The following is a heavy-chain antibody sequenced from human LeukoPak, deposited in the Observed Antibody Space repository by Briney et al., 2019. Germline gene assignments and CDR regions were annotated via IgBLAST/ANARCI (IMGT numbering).Heavy chain of an antibody. CDR2: ISGSGDST. CDR1: GFTFSSYA. CDR3: AKDPYYGSGSPKYYFDY. Sequence: PGGSLRLSCAASGFTFSSYAMSWVRQAPGKGLEWVSAISGSGDSTYYADSVKGQFTISRDNSKNTLYLQMNSLRAEDTAVYYCAKDPYYGSGSPKYYFDYWGQGTLVTVSS. J-gene: IGHJ4*02. D-gene: IGHD3-10*01. V-gene: IGHV3-23*01.